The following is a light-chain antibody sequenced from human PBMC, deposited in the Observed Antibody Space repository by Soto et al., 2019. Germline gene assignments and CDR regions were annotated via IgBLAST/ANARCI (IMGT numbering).Light chain of an antibody. CDR3: LQHNSYPLS. CDR1: HNINYY. CDR2: SAS. Sequence: DIQMTQSPSAMSASVGDRVTISCRASHNINYYLAWFQQKPGKVPKRLIYSASSLQSGVPSRFSSSGSGTEFTLTITGLQPEDTAIYYSLQHNSYPLSFGGGTKVEIK. J-gene: IGKJ4*01. V-gene: IGKV1-17*03.